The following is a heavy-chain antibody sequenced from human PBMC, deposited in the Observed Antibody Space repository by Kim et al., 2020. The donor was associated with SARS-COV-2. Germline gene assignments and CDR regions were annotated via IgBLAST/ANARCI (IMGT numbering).Heavy chain of an antibody. V-gene: IGHV1-2*02. J-gene: IGHJ4*03. Sequence: ASVKVSCKASGYTFSDYFMHWIRQAPGQGLEWMGWISPNDDETNYAQKFQGRVTMTRDTSTSTTSLELSGLNSDDTAIYYCALLRGEGTLDVWDRGTLVTVSS. CDR3: ALLRGEGTLDV. D-gene: IGHD3-10*01. CDR1: GYTFSDYF. CDR2: ISPNDDET.